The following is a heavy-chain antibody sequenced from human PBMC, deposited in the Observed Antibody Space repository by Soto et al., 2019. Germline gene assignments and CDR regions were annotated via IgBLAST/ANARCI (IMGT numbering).Heavy chain of an antibody. D-gene: IGHD4-17*01. V-gene: IGHV3-7*01. CDR2: IKQDGSEK. CDR1: GFTFRSYW. J-gene: IGHJ4*02. CDR3: ASEFGDHLKYFDY. Sequence: EVQLVESGGGLVQPGGSLRLSCAASGFTFRSYWMSWVRQAPGKGLEWVANIKQDGSEKYYVDSVKGRFTISRDNAKTSLYLKMNSLRAEETAVYYCASEFGDHLKYFDYWGQGPLVTVSS.